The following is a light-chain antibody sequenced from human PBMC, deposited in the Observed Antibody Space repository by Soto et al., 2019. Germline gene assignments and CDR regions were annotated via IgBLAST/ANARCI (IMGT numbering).Light chain of an antibody. Sequence: QSVLTQPASVSGSPGQSITISCTGTSSDVGGYNYVSWYQQHPGKAPKLMIYGVSYRPSGVSNRFSGSKSDNTASLTISGLQAEDEADYYCRSHTTNTPVVFGGGTKLTVL. CDR3: RSHTTNTPVV. CDR1: SSDVGGYNY. CDR2: GVS. J-gene: IGLJ2*01. V-gene: IGLV2-14*01.